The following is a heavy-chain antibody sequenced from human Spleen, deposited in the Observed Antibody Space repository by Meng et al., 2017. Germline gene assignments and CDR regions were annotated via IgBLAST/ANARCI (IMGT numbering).Heavy chain of an antibody. CDR3: ARDLRRVGGSRFDP. V-gene: IGHV1-8*01. CDR1: GYTFTSYD. D-gene: IGHD1-26*01. J-gene: IGHJ5*02. Sequence: ASVKVSRKASGYTFTSYDINWVRQATGQGLEWMGWMNPNSGNTGYAQKFQGRVTMTRNTSISTAYMELSSLRSEDTAVYYCARDLRRVGGSRFDPWGQGTLVTVSS. CDR2: MNPNSGNT.